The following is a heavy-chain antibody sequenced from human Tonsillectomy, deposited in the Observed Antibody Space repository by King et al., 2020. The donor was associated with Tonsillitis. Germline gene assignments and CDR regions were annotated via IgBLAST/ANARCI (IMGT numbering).Heavy chain of an antibody. J-gene: IGHJ6*02. CDR1: GFSFSNCG. CDR3: AKDVSYDFWRGYFSDSYYYGMDV. V-gene: IGHV3-30*18. Sequence: VQLVESGGGVVQPGRSLRLSCAASGFSFSNCGMHWVRQAPGEGLEWVTVISYDGSKKYYADSVKGRFTISRDNSENTLYLQMNSLGAEDTAVYYCAKDVSYDFWRGYFSDSYYYGMDVWGQGTTVTVSS. CDR2: ISYDGSKK. D-gene: IGHD3-3*01.